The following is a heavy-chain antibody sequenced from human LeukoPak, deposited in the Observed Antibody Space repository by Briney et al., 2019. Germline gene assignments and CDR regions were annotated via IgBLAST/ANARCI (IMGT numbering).Heavy chain of an antibody. CDR3: ASWAGETVSRSWYPPLDY. CDR1: GGTFSIYA. Sequence: ASVKVTCKPSGGTFSIYAINWVRQAPGQGLEWMGRIIPILDIANYAQKFQGRVTITADKSTSTAYMELSSLRSEDTALYYCASWAGETVSRSWYPPLDYWGREPWSPSPQ. D-gene: IGHD6-13*01. CDR2: IIPILDIA. J-gene: IGHJ4*02. V-gene: IGHV1-69*04.